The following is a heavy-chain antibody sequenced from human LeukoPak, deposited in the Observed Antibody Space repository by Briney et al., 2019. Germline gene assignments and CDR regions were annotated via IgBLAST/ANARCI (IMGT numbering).Heavy chain of an antibody. V-gene: IGHV3-53*01. CDR2: LYSGGSA. J-gene: IGHJ4*02. Sequence: GGSLRLSCAASGFTVSTNYINWVRQAPGKGLEWLSVLYSGGSAVYADSVRGRFTISRDNSKNTLYLQMNRLRAEDTAVYYCARGYNYGHRFDYWGQGTLVTVYS. CDR3: ARGYNYGHRFDY. D-gene: IGHD5-18*01. CDR1: GFTVSTNY.